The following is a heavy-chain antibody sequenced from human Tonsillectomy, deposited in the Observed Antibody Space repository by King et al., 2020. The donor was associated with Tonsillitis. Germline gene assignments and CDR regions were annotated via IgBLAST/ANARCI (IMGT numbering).Heavy chain of an antibody. D-gene: IGHD2-15*01. J-gene: IGHJ6*02. CDR3: AKVIDCSGGSCYSRYYYGMDV. CDR2: IWYDGSKK. V-gene: IGHV3-33*06. Sequence: QVQLVVSGGGVVQPGRSLRLSCAASGFIFSSYAMYWVRQAPGKGLEWVAVIWYDGSKKYYADSVKGRFIISRDNSKNTLYLQMNSLRAEDTAVYYCAKVIDCSGGSCYSRYYYGMDVWGQGTTVTVSS. CDR1: GFIFSSYA.